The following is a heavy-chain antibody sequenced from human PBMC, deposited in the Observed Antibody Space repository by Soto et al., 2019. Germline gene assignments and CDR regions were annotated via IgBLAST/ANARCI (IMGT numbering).Heavy chain of an antibody. CDR2: SIPLLDIT. Sequence: QVQLVQSGAEVKKPGSSVKVSCKASGGAFTNDIITWVRQAPGQGLEWMGRSIPLLDITNYAQKFQGRVTITADKSTSTAYMELNSLISEDTAVYYCARDSPIGSTFSGYDAIDYWGQGTLVTVSS. CDR1: GGAFTNDI. D-gene: IGHD5-12*01. CDR3: ARDSPIGSTFSGYDAIDY. J-gene: IGHJ4*02. V-gene: IGHV1-69*08.